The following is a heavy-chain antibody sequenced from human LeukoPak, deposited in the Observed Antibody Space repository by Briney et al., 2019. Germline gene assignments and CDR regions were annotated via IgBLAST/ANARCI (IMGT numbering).Heavy chain of an antibody. CDR2: IYTSGST. V-gene: IGHV4-61*02. D-gene: IGHD6-13*01. J-gene: IGHJ5*02. Sequence: PSETLSLTCTVSGYSISSGYYWSWIRQPAGKGLEWIGRIYTSGSTNYNPSLKSRVTISVDTSKNQFSLKLSSVTAADTAVYYCAREPLGVYNNWFDPWGQGTLVTVSS. CDR1: GYSISSGYY. CDR3: AREPLGVYNNWFDP.